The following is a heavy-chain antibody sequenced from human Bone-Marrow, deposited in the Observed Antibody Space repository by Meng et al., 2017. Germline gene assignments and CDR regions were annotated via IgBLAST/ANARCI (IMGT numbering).Heavy chain of an antibody. CDR2: INWNGGST. CDR1: GFTFDDYG. CDR3: ARVANSNAEPTYDY. D-gene: IGHD6-13*01. V-gene: IGHV3-20*04. Sequence: GESLKISCAASGFTFDDYGMSWVRQAPGKGLEWVSGINWNGGSTGYADSVKGRFTISRDNAKNSLYLQINSLRAEDTALYYCARVANSNAEPTYDYWGQGTLVTVSS. J-gene: IGHJ4*02.